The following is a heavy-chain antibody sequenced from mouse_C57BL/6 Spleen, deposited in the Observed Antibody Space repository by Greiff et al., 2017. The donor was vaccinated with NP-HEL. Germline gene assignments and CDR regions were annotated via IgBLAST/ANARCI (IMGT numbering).Heavy chain of an antibody. V-gene: IGHV6-3*01. CDR3: TGRGYDVRRYYYAMDY. Sequence: EVKLVESGGGLVQPGGSMKLSCVASGFTFSNYWMNWVRQSPEKGLEWVAQIRLKSDNYATHYAESVKGRFTISRDDSKSSVYLQMNNLRAEDTGIYYCTGRGYDVRRYYYAMDYWGQGTSVTVSS. CDR2: IRLKSDNYAT. J-gene: IGHJ4*01. CDR1: GFTFSNYW. D-gene: IGHD2-2*01.